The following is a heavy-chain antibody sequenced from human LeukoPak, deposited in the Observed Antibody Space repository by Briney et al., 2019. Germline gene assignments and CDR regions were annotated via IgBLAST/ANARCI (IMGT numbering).Heavy chain of an antibody. V-gene: IGHV4-30-2*01. CDR1: GGSISSGGYS. Sequence: SETLSLTCAVSGGSISSGGYSWSWIRQPPGKGLEWIGYIYHSGSTYYNPSLKRRVTISVDRSKNQVSLKLSSVTAPDTAVYYCARGRGSYFDSWGQGTLVTVSS. CDR2: IYHSGST. J-gene: IGHJ4*02. CDR3: ARGRGSYFDS.